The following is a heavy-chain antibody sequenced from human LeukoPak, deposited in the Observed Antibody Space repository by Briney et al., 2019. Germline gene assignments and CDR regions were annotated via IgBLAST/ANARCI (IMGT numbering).Heavy chain of an antibody. CDR3: ARIAVAGTGYNWFDP. CDR1: GYSFTSHY. D-gene: IGHD6-19*01. CDR2: INPNSGGT. V-gene: IGHV1-2*02. J-gene: IGHJ5*02. Sequence: ASVKVSCKASGYSFTSHYMHWVRQAPGQGLEWMGWINPNSGGTNYAQKFQGRVTMTRDTSISTAYMELSRLRSDDTAVYYCARIAVAGTGYNWFDPWGQGTLVTVSS.